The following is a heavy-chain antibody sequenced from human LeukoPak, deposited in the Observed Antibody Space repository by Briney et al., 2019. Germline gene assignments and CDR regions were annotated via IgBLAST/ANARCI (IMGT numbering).Heavy chain of an antibody. CDR2: ISGSGGST. D-gene: IGHD2-2*01. Sequence: GGSLRLSCAASGFTFSSYGMSWVRQAPGKGLEWVSAISGSGGSTYYADSVKGRFTISRDTSKNTLYLQMNSLRAEDTAVYYCSKWKAIVLVPAARSPIDYWGQGTLVTVSS. V-gene: IGHV3-23*01. J-gene: IGHJ4*02. CDR3: SKWKAIVLVPAARSPIDY. CDR1: GFTFSSYG.